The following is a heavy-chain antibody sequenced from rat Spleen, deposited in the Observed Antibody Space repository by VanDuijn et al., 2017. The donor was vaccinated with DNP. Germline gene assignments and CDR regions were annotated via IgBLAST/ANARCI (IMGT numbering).Heavy chain of an antibody. Sequence: EVQLVESGGGLVQPGRSLKLSCAASGFTFSYYGMAWVRQAPKKGLEWVASISATGGSTSYRDSVRGRFTISRDNAKSILYLQMDSLRSEGTATFYCTTDFERGYWGQGVMVTVSS. CDR1: GFTFSYYG. V-gene: IGHV5-20*01. D-gene: IGHD1-11*01. CDR3: TTDFERGY. J-gene: IGHJ2*01. CDR2: ISATGGST.